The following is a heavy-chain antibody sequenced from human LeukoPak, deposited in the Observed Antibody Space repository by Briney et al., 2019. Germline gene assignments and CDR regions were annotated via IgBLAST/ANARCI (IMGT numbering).Heavy chain of an antibody. V-gene: IGHV4-39*07. J-gene: IGHJ4*02. CDR2: IYYSGST. CDR3: ARDPMTYCGGDCYSDPFDY. CDR1: GGSISSSSYY. D-gene: IGHD2-21*02. Sequence: SETLSLTCTVSGGSISSSSYYWGWIRQPPGKGLEWIGSIYYSGSTYYNPSLKSRVTISVDTSKNQFSLKLSSVTAADTAVYYCARDPMTYCGGDCYSDPFDYWGQGTLVTVSS.